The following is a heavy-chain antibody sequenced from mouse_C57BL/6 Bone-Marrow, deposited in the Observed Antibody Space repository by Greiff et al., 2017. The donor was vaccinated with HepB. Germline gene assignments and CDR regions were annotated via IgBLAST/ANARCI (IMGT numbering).Heavy chain of an antibody. CDR2: IYPGDGDT. Sequence: VQLQQSGPELVKPGASVKISCKASGYAFSSSWMNWVKQRPGKGLEWIGRIYPGDGDTNYNGKFKGKATLTADKSSSTAYMQLSSLTSEDSAVYFCAQRVDYYGISSWFAYWGQGTLVTVSA. CDR3: AQRVDYYGISSWFAY. J-gene: IGHJ3*01. CDR1: GYAFSSSW. V-gene: IGHV1-82*01. D-gene: IGHD1-1*01.